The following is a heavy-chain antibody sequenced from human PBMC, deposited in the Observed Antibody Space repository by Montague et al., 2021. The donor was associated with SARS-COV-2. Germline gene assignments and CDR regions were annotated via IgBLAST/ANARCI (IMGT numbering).Heavy chain of an antibody. CDR3: ARKPDYGDYFDY. CDR1: GGSISSHY. CDR2: IYYSGST. D-gene: IGHD4-17*01. Sequence: SETLSLTCTVSGGSISSHYWSWIRQPPGKGLEWIGYIYYSGSTNYDPSLKSRVTISVDTSKNQFSLKLSSVTAADTAVYYCARKPDYGDYFDYWGQGTLVTVSS. J-gene: IGHJ4*02. V-gene: IGHV4-59*11.